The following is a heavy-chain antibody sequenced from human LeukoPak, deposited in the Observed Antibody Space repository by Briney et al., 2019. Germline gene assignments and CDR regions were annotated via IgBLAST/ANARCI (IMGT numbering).Heavy chain of an antibody. V-gene: IGHV3-43*02. CDR2: ISGDGSRT. Sequence: PGGSLRLSCAASGFTFDDYAMHWVRQAPGKGLEWVSLISGDGSRTYYADSVKGRFTISRDNSKNSLYLQMNSLRTEDTAFYYCAKVRPTRFVESSGWFELGHWGQGTLVTVSS. J-gene: IGHJ4*02. CDR3: AKVRPTRFVESSGWFELGH. CDR1: GFTFDDYA. D-gene: IGHD6-19*01.